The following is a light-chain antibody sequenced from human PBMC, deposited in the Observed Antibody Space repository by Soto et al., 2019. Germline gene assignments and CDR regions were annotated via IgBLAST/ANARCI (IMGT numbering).Light chain of an antibody. CDR2: DVS. CDR1: SSDVGGYYF. J-gene: IGLJ3*02. CDR3: SSYTSSTTLGV. Sequence: QSALTQPASVSGSPGQSVTISCTGTSSDVGGYYFVSWYPQHPGKAPKLMVYDVSNRPPGVSNRFSGSKSGNTASLTISGLQAEDAADYYCSSYTSSTTLGVFGGGTKVTVL. V-gene: IGLV2-14*03.